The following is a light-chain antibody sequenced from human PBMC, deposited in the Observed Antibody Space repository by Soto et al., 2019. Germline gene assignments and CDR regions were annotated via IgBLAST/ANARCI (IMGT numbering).Light chain of an antibody. CDR1: SSDVGAYNY. CDR2: EVS. J-gene: IGLJ1*01. V-gene: IGLV2-14*01. CDR3: SSKRATASLV. Sequence: QSVLTQPASVSGSPGQTITISCTGTSSDVGAYNYVSWYQQHPGKALKLMIYEVSNRPSGVSDRFSGSKSGNTASQTISGLQAADEADYYCSSKRATASLVFGTGTKVTVL.